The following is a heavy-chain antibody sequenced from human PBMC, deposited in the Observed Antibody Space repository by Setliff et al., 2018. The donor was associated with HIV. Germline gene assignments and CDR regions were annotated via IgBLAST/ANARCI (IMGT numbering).Heavy chain of an antibody. CDR1: GFTFNNYA. CDR3: AKCVGGYCSGGSLGY. V-gene: IGHV3-30*04. D-gene: IGHD2-15*01. J-gene: IGHJ4*02. CDR2: ISDDGSTK. Sequence: PGGSLRLSCAASGFTFNNYAMHWVRQAPGKGPECVAVISDDGSTKHYGDSVKGRFTISRDNSKNMLYLQMNSLRAEDTAVYYCAKCVGGYCSGGSLGYWGQGTLVTVS.